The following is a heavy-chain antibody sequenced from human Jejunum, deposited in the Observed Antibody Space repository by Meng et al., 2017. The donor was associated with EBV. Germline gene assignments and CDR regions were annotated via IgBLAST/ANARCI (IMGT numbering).Heavy chain of an antibody. CDR2: INPEGSIT. J-gene: IGHJ3*02. D-gene: IGHD1-26*01. V-gene: IGHV3-74*01. Sequence: VSLVVCAGGLVPPGWAVIISCAASGVTVSPFWMHWARQVPGKGLEWVSRINPEGSITNYAGSVEGRFTISRDNARNTLYLQMNSLRAEDTAVYFCARGGNYLNDIWGQGTVVTVSS. CDR1: GVTVSPFW. CDR3: ARGGNYLNDI.